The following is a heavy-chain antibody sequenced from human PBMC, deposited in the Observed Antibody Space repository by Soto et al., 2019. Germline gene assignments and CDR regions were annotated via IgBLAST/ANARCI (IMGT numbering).Heavy chain of an antibody. V-gene: IGHV1-69*06. J-gene: IGHJ4*02. CDR2: IIPIFGTA. CDR3: ARRRDYGADGTDFDY. D-gene: IGHD4-17*01. CDR1: GGTFSSYA. Sequence: SVKVSCKASGGTFSSYAISWVRQAPGQGLEWMGGIIPIFGTANYAQKFQGRVTITADKSTSAAYMELSSLRSEDTAVYYCARRRDYGADGTDFDYWGQGTLVTVSS.